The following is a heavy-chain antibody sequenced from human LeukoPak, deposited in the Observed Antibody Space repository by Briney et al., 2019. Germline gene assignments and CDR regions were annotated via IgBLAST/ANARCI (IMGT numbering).Heavy chain of an antibody. J-gene: IGHJ3*02. CDR2: ISSSSYI. CDR3: ARVGYSYGYSAFDI. D-gene: IGHD5-18*01. CDR1: GFTFSSYS. Sequence: GGSLRLSCAASGFTFSSYSMNWVRQAPGKGLEWVSSISSSSYIYYADSVKGRFTISRDNAKNSLYLQMNSLRAEDTAVYYCARVGYSYGYSAFDIWGQGTMVTVSS. V-gene: IGHV3-21*01.